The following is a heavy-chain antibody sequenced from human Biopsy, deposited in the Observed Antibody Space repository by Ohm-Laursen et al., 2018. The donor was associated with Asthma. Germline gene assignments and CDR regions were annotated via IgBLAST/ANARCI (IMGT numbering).Heavy chain of an antibody. CDR3: ARTYYDFLTGQVNDAFAL. J-gene: IGHJ3*01. CDR1: GYTFTNYA. Sequence: AASVKVSCKASGYTFTNYAIHWVRQAPGQRPEWMGWINAGNGNTKYSQKFQGRVTITRDTSASTAYMDLRSLRSEDTAMYYCARTYYDFLTGQVNDAFALWGQGTMVTVSS. D-gene: IGHD3-9*01. CDR2: INAGNGNT. V-gene: IGHV1-3*01.